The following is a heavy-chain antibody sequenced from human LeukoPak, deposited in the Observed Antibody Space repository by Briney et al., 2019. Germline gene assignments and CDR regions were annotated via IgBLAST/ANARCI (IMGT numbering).Heavy chain of an antibody. CDR1: GYTFTSYG. V-gene: IGHV1-8*02. D-gene: IGHD4-11*01. CDR2: MNPNSGNT. J-gene: IGHJ4*02. CDR3: ARLDYSNVLQDDY. Sequence: ASVKVSCKASGYTFTSYGISWVRQATGQGLEWMGWMNPNSGNTGYAQKFQGRVTMTRNTSISTAYMELSSLRSEDTAVYYCARLDYSNVLQDDYWGQGTLVTVSS.